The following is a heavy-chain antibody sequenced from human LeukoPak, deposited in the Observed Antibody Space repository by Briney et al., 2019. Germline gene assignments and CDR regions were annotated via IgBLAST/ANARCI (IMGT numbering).Heavy chain of an antibody. J-gene: IGHJ4*02. V-gene: IGHV4-59*01. CDR2: IYYSGST. CDR1: GGSISSYY. Sequence: SETLSLTCTVSGGSISSYYWSWIRQPPGKGLEWIGYIYYSGSTNYNPSLKSRVTISVDTSKNQFSLKVSSVTAVDTAVYYCARRTGYYDGFDYWGQGTLVTVSS. D-gene: IGHD3/OR15-3a*01. CDR3: ARRTGYYDGFDY.